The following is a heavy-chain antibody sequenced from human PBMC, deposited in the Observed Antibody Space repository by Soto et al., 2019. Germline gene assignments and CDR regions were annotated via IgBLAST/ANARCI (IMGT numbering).Heavy chain of an antibody. V-gene: IGHV1-3*01. CDR1: GYTFTSYA. CDR3: ARMILWFGESQDY. CDR2: INAGNGNT. J-gene: IGHJ4*02. D-gene: IGHD3-10*01. Sequence: ASVKVSCKASGYTFTSYAMHWVRQAPGQRLEWMGWINAGNGNTKYSQKFQGRVTITRDTSASTAYMELSSLRSEDTAVYYCARMILWFGESQDYWGQGTLVTVSS.